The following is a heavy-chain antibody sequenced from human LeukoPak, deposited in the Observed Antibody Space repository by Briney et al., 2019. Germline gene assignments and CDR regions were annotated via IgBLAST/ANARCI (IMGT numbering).Heavy chain of an antibody. D-gene: IGHD6-6*01. CDR3: AKWKYSNSGIDDY. CDR2: ISGSGDNT. CDR1: GFTFSSYA. J-gene: IGHJ4*02. Sequence: GGPLRLSWAASGFTFSSYAMSWVRQVPGKGLEWVSVISGSGDNTYYADSVKGRFTISRDNSKNMLYLQMNSLRAEDTAVYYCAKWKYSNSGIDDYWGQGTLVTGSS. V-gene: IGHV3-23*01.